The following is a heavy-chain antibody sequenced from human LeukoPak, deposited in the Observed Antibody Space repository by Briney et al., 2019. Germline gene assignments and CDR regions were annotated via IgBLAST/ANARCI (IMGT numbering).Heavy chain of an antibody. D-gene: IGHD2-15*01. CDR1: GFTFSSYA. CDR3: ARGGYYFNY. Sequence: GRSLRLSCAASGFTFSSYAMHWVRQAPGKGLEWVAVISYDGSNKYYADSVKGRFTISRDNSKNSLYLQMNSLRAEDTAVYYCARGGYYFNYWGQGTLDTVSS. J-gene: IGHJ4*02. V-gene: IGHV3-30-3*01. CDR2: ISYDGSNK.